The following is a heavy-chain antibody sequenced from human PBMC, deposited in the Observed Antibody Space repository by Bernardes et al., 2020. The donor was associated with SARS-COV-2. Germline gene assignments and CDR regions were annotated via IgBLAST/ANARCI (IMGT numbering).Heavy chain of an antibody. D-gene: IGHD2-15*01. CDR3: ARRFGSVGGCDSGFDI. J-gene: IGHJ3*02. CDR1: GFTFSDYS. V-gene: IGHV3-11*03. CDR2: ISSRISYT. Sequence: GGSLRLSCTASGFTFSDYSMSWIRQPPGKGLQWVSYISSRISYTDYAYSVKGRFTMSRDNARKSVYLQMNSLTAENTAMYYCARRFGSVGGCDSGFDIWGQETRV.